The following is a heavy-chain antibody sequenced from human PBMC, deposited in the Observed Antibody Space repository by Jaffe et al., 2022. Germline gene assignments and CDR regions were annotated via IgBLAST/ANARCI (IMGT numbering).Heavy chain of an antibody. CDR1: GYTFTSYD. CDR2: MNPNSGNT. V-gene: IGHV1-8*01. CDR3: ARGKDFWSALTSNHWFDP. D-gene: IGHD3-3*01. J-gene: IGHJ5*02. Sequence: QVQLVQSGAEVKKPGASVKVSCKASGYTFTSYDINWVRQATGQGLEWMGWMNPNSGNTGYAQKFQGRVTMTRNTSISTAYMELSSLRSEDTAVYYCARGKDFWSALTSNHWFDPWGQGTLVTVSS.